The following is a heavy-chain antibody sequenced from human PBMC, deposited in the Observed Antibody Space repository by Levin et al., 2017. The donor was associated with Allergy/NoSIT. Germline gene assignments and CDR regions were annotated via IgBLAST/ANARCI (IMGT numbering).Heavy chain of an antibody. CDR2: LNSDGSET. D-gene: IGHD3-3*01. CDR1: GFPFSDSW. J-gene: IGHJ4*02. CDR3: AKSTHRSRSGDLT. V-gene: IGHV3-74*01. Sequence: LSLPCAASGFPFSDSWMHWVRQVPGKGLVWVSRLNSDGSETNYADSVKGRFSLSRDKAKSTLYLQVNSRRGEDTAIYYCAKSTHRSRSGDLTWGQGTLVTVSS.